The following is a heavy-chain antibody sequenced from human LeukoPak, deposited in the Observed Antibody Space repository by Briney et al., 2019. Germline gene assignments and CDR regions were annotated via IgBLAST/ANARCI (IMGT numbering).Heavy chain of an antibody. V-gene: IGHV1-18*04. CDR2: ISAYNGNT. Sequence: GSVKVSCKASGYTFTSYGISWVRQAPGQGLEWMGWISAYNGNTNYAQKLQGRVTMTTDTSTSTAYMELRSLRSDDTAVYYCARGRGARGYSYYTGQENWFDPWGQGTLVTVSS. CDR1: GYTFTSYG. CDR3: ARGRGARGYSYYTGQENWFDP. D-gene: IGHD5-18*01. J-gene: IGHJ5*02.